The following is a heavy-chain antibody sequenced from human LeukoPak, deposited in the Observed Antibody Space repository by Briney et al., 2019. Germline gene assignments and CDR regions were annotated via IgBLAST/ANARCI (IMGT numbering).Heavy chain of an antibody. CDR3: ARDQTDYYDSSGYDY. CDR2: INSDGSST. CDR1: GFTFSSYW. V-gene: IGHV3-74*01. D-gene: IGHD3-22*01. Sequence: GGSLRLSCAASGFTFSSYWMHWVRQAPGKGLVWVSRINSDGSSTSYADSVKGRFTISRDNAKNTLYLQMNSLRAEDTAAYYCARDQTDYYDSSGYDYWGQGTLVTVSS. J-gene: IGHJ4*02.